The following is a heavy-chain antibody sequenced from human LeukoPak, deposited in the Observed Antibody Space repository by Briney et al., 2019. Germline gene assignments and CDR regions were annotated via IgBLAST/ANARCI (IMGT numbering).Heavy chain of an antibody. CDR1: GGSISSSSYY. CDR3: ARQLGYCSSTSCYADKVDY. D-gene: IGHD2-2*01. CDR2: IYYSGST. J-gene: IGHJ4*02. V-gene: IGHV4-39*01. Sequence: SETLSLTCTVSGGSISSSSYYWGWIRQPPGKGLEWIGSIYYSGSTYYNPSLKSRVTISVDTSKNQLSLKLSSVTAADTAVHYCARQLGYCSSTSCYADKVDYWGQGTLVTVSS.